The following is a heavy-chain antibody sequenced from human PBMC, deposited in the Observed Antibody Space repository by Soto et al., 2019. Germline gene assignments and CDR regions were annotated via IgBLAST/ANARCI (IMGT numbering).Heavy chain of an antibody. D-gene: IGHD4-17*01. J-gene: IGHJ4*02. CDR2: IYYSGST. V-gene: IGHV4-59*01. Sequence: PSETLSLTCAVYGGSFSGYYWSWIRQPPGKGVEWIGYIYYSGSTNYNPSLKSRVTISVDTSKNQFSLKLSSVTAADTAVYYCARATRRYGDSDYWGQGTLVTVSS. CDR3: ARATRRYGDSDY. CDR1: GGSFSGYY.